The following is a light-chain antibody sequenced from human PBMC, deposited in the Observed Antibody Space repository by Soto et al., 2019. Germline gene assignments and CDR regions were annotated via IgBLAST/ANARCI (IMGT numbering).Light chain of an antibody. CDR3: LQHNTYPLT. CDR1: QGSRND. V-gene: IGKV1-17*01. Sequence: DIQMTQSPSSLSASIGDRVRITCRASQGSRNDLGWYQQKPGQVPKCLIYSASSLQSGVPSRFSGSGFGTEFTLTISSLQPEDSATYYWLQHNTYPLTFGGGTKVEIK. J-gene: IGKJ4*01. CDR2: SAS.